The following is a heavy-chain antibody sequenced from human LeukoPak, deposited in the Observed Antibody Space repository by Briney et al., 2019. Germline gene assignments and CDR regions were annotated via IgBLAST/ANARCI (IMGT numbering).Heavy chain of an antibody. CDR3: AELGITMIGGV. D-gene: IGHD3-10*02. J-gene: IGHJ6*04. V-gene: IGHV3-48*03. CDR2: ISSSRTTI. Sequence: GGSLRLSCAASGFTFSSYAMNWVRQAPGKGLEWVSYISSSRTTIYYADSVKGRFTISRDNAKNSLYLQMNSLRAEDTAVYYCAELGITMIGGVWGKGTTVTISS. CDR1: GFTFSSYA.